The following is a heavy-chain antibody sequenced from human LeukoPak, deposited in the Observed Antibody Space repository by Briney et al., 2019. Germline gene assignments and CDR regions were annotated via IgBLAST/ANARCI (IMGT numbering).Heavy chain of an antibody. CDR1: GFTFSSYW. CDR2: INSDGSST. CDR3: AREGRVTGYDFDY. Sequence: GGSLRLSCEASGFTFSSYWMHWVRQVPGEGLVWVSLINSDGSSTTYADSVKGRFTISRDNAKNTLNLQMNSLRVEDRDVYYCAREGRVTGYDFDYWGQGTLVTVSS. V-gene: IGHV3-74*03. J-gene: IGHJ4*02. D-gene: IGHD5-12*01.